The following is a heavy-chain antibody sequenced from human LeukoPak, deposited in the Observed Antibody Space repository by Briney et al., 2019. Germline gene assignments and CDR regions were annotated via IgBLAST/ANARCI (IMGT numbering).Heavy chain of an antibody. J-gene: IGHJ4*02. CDR2: TSSSDAGK. D-gene: IGHD2-15*01. CDR3: AKAPVTSCRGAFCYPFDF. Sequence: PGGSLRLSCTVSGFSLSSYALSWVRRAPGKGLEWVSATSSSDAGKYYADSVRGRFTISRDNSRNTMYLQMNSLRVEDAAVYYCAKAPVTSCRGAFCYPFDFWGQGTLVTVSS. CDR1: GFSLSSYA. V-gene: IGHV3-23*01.